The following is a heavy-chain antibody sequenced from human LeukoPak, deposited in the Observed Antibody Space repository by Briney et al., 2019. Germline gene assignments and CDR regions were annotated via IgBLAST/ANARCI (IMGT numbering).Heavy chain of an antibody. CDR3: ARARRQLRLLYFDY. V-gene: IGHV3-48*03. J-gene: IGHJ4*02. Sequence: PGGSLRLSCAASGFTFSSYEMNWVRQAPGKGLEWVSYISSSGSTIYYADSVKGRFTISRDNAKNSLYLQMNSLRAEDTAVYYCARARRQLRLLYFDYWGQGTLVTVSS. CDR2: ISSSGSTI. D-gene: IGHD6-25*01. CDR1: GFTFSSYE.